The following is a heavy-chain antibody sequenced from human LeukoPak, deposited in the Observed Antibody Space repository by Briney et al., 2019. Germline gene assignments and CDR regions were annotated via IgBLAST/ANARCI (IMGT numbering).Heavy chain of an antibody. V-gene: IGHV1-69*13. Sequence: SVKVTCKASGGTFSSYAISWVRQAPGQGLEWVGGIIPIFGTANYAQKFQGRVTITADESTSTAYMELSSLRSEDTAVYYCAREVVGNYYDSSGYYYWGQGTLVTVSS. J-gene: IGHJ4*02. CDR3: AREVVGNYYDSSGYYY. CDR2: IIPIFGTA. CDR1: GGTFSSYA. D-gene: IGHD3-22*01.